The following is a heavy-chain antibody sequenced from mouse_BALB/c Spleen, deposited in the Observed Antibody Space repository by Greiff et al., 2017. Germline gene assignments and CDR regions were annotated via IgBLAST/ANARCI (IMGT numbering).Heavy chain of an antibody. Sequence: EVKLMESGPSLVKPSQTLSLTCSVTGDSITSGYWNWIRKFPGNKLEYMGYISYSGSTYYNPSLKSRISITRDTSKNQYYLQLNSVTTEDTATYYCARHGSSYGGAMDYWGQGTSVTVSS. CDR1: GDSITSGY. V-gene: IGHV3-8*02. CDR2: ISYSGST. J-gene: IGHJ4*01. CDR3: ARHGSSYGGAMDY. D-gene: IGHD1-1*01.